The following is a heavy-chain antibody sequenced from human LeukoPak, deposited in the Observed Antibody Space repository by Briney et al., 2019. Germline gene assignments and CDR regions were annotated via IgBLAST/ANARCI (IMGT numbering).Heavy chain of an antibody. CDR2: INHSGST. V-gene: IGHV4-34*01. D-gene: IGHD1-1*01. CDR1: GGSFSGYY. Sequence: SETLSLTCAVYGGSFSGYYWSWIRQPPGKGLEWIGEINHSGSTNYNPSLKSRVTISVDTSKNQFSLKLSSVTAADTAVYYCARTNGRKSWFDPRGQGTLVTVSS. J-gene: IGHJ5*02. CDR3: ARTNGRKSWFDP.